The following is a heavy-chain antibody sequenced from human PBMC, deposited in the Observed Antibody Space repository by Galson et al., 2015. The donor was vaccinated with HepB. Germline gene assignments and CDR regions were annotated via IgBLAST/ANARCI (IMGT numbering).Heavy chain of an antibody. Sequence: SLRLSCAASGFTFSSYGMHWVRQAPGKGLEWVAVISYDGSNKYYADSVKGRFTISRDNSKNTLYLQMNSLRAEDTAVYYCAKNRILVGSRSVDHNFDYWGQGTLVTVSS. D-gene: IGHD1-26*01. CDR3: AKNRILVGSRSVDHNFDY. CDR1: GFTFSSYG. CDR2: ISYDGSNK. J-gene: IGHJ4*02. V-gene: IGHV3-30*18.